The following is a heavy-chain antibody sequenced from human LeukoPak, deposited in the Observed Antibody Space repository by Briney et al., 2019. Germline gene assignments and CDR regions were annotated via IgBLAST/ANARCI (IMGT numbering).Heavy chain of an antibody. CDR3: ARQGLYDSSDFWTFQH. CDR1: GFIFSDYY. Sequence: PGGSLRLSCAAFGFIFSDYYTSWIRQTPEKGLEWLSYISSSSGYKNSADSLKGRFTISRDNTKNSVYLQMNSLSAEDTAVYYCARQGLYDSSDFWTFQHWGQGTLVTVSS. D-gene: IGHD3/OR15-3a*01. V-gene: IGHV3-11*06. CDR2: ISSSSGYK. J-gene: IGHJ1*01.